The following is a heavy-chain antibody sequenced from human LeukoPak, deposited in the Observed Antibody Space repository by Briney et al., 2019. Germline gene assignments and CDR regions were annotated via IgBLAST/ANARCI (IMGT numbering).Heavy chain of an antibody. J-gene: IGHJ5*02. Sequence: GGSLRLSCAASGFTFSSYDMSRVRQAPGKGLEWVSAISGSGGSTYYADSVKGRFTISRDNSKNTLFLQMNSLRAEDTAVYYCSLRAFWFDPWGQGTLVSVSS. V-gene: IGHV3-23*01. D-gene: IGHD2-21*02. CDR1: GFTFSSYD. CDR3: SLRAFWFDP. CDR2: ISGSGGST.